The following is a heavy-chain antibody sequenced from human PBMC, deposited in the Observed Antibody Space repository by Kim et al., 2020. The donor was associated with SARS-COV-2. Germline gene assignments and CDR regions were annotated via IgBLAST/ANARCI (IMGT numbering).Heavy chain of an antibody. J-gene: IGHJ5*02. D-gene: IGHD2-15*01. CDR2: IIPILGIA. Sequence: SVKVSCKASGGTFSSYTISWVRQAPGQGLEWMGRIIPILGIANYAQKFQGGVTITADKSTSTAYMELSSLRSEDTAVYYCAGGYCSGGSCWDWFDPWGQGTLVTVSS. CDR3: AGGYCSGGSCWDWFDP. CDR1: GGTFSSYT. V-gene: IGHV1-69*02.